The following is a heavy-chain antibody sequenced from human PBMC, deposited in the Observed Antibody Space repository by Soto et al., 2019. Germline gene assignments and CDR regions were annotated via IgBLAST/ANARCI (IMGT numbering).Heavy chain of an antibody. J-gene: IGHJ4*02. V-gene: IGHV3-48*01. D-gene: IGHD6-19*01. Sequence: EVQLVESGGGLVQPGGSLRLSCAASGFTFSRYSMNWVRQAPGKGLEWVSYISSSSSTIYYADSVKGRFTISRDNAKNSLCLQMNSLRAEDTAVYYCAREVDSSGWYVKGDFDYWGQGTLVTVSS. CDR2: ISSSSSTI. CDR3: AREVDSSGWYVKGDFDY. CDR1: GFTFSRYS.